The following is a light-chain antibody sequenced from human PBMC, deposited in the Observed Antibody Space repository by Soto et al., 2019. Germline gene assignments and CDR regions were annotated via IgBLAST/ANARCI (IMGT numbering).Light chain of an antibody. CDR3: GTWDTSLSSRV. V-gene: IGLV1-51*02. Sequence: QSVLTQPPSVSAAPGQKVTISCSGSTSNIRNNYVSWYQQLPGTAPKLLIYENDKRPSGIPDRFSGSKSGASATLGITGLQTGDEADYYCGTWDTSLSSRVFGGGTKVTVL. J-gene: IGLJ3*02. CDR2: END. CDR1: TSNIRNNY.